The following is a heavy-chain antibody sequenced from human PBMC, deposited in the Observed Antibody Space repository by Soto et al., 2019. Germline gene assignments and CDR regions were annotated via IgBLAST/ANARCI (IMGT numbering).Heavy chain of an antibody. Sequence: SETLSLTCTVSGGSISSSSYYWGWIRQPPGKGLEWIGSIYYSGSTYYNPSLKSRVTISVDTSKNQFSLKLSSVTAADTAVYYCAPITIFGVVIDYRGQGTLVTVSS. CDR3: APITIFGVVIDY. CDR2: IYYSGST. V-gene: IGHV4-39*01. D-gene: IGHD3-3*01. CDR1: GGSISSSSYY. J-gene: IGHJ4*02.